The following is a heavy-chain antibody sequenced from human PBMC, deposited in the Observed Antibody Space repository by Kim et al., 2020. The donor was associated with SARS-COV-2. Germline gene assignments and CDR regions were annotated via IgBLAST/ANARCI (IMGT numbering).Heavy chain of an antibody. V-gene: IGHV4-59*01. CDR2: IYYSGST. D-gene: IGHD5-12*01. Sequence: SETLSLTCTVSGGSISSYYWSWIRQPPGKGLEWIGYIYYSGSTNYNPSLKSRVTISVDTSKNQFSLKLSSVTAADTAVYYCARDGLGNYSGYDLGPPWRAAFDIWGQGTMVTVSS. CDR3: ARDGLGNYSGYDLGPPWRAAFDI. CDR1: GGSISSYY. J-gene: IGHJ3*02.